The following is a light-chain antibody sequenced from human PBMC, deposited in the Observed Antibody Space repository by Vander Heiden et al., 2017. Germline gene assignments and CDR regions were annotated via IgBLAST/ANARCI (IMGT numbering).Light chain of an antibody. CDR2: EAS. CDR3: SSYTSSITWV. Sequence: VSGPAGQSITIFCTGTSSDVCGDDYVSWYQQHPGKAGKVIIYEASNLPSGVSNRFSCSKSGNTASLTLAGLQAEDEADYYCSSYTSSITWVFGVGTKLTVL. CDR1: SSDVCGDDY. V-gene: IGLV2-14*01. J-gene: IGLJ3*02.